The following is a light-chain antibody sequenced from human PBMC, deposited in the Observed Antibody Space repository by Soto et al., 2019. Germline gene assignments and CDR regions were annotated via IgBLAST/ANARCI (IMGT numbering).Light chain of an antibody. J-gene: IGKJ5*01. CDR1: QSISSY. V-gene: IGKV1-39*01. CDR2: AAS. Sequence: DIQMTQSPSSLSASVGDRVTITCRASQSISSYLNWYQQKPGKAPKLLIYAASSLQSGVPSRFSGSGSGTDLTLTISSLQPEDFATDYCQQSYSTPPITFGQGTRLEIK. CDR3: QQSYSTPPIT.